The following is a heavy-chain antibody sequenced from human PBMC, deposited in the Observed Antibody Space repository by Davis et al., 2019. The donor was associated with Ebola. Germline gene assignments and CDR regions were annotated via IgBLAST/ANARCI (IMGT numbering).Heavy chain of an antibody. D-gene: IGHD3-10*01. CDR3: ARRGVRGGYGMDV. V-gene: IGHV4-39*01. Sequence: GSLSLSCTVSGGSISRSSYYWGWIRQPPGKGLEWIGSIYYSGSTYYNPSLKSRVTISVDTSKNQFSLKLSSVTAADTAVYYCARRGVRGGYGMDVWGQGTTVTVSS. CDR2: IYYSGST. CDR1: GGSISRSSYY. J-gene: IGHJ6*02.